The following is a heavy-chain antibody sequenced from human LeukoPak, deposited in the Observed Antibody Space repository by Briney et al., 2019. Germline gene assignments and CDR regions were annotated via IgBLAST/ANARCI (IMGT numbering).Heavy chain of an antibody. CDR1: GFTFSSYS. J-gene: IGHJ6*02. Sequence: GGSLRLSCVASGFTFSSYSMSWVRQAPGKVLEWVSYINSSSSTIYYADSVKGRFTISRDNAKNSLYLQMNSLRAEDTAVYYCARIHSSSWYGESGYGMDVWGQGTTVTVSS. CDR2: INSSSSTI. V-gene: IGHV3-48*01. D-gene: IGHD6-13*01. CDR3: ARIHSSSWYGESGYGMDV.